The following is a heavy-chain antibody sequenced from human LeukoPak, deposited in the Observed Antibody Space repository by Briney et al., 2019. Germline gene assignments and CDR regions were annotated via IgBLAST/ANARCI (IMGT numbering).Heavy chain of an antibody. V-gene: IGHV2-5*02. D-gene: IGHD1-1*01. CDR1: GFSLSTSGVA. J-gene: IGHJ5*02. CDR3: AHRPKLTLKLERPEWAWFDP. CDR2: IYWDDDK. Sequence: ASGPTLVNPTQTLTLTCTFSGFSLSTSGVAVGWIRQPPGKALEWLTLIYWDDDKRYRPSLKSRLTITKDTSKNQVVLTMTNMDPVDTATYYCAHRPKLTLKLERPEWAWFDPWGQGTLVTVSS.